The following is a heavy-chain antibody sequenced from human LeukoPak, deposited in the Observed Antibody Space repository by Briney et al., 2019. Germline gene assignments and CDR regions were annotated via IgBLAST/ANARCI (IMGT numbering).Heavy chain of an antibody. Sequence: GGSLRLSSVVSGFTFSSYSMNWVRQAPGKGLEWVSSITSSSNYIYYADSVKGRFIISRDNAKDSLFLQMNSLRAEDTAVYYCARDQNGDYIIDYWGRGTQVTVST. CDR3: ARDQNGDYIIDY. V-gene: IGHV3-21*01. CDR2: ITSSSNYI. CDR1: GFTFSSYS. D-gene: IGHD4-17*01. J-gene: IGHJ4*02.